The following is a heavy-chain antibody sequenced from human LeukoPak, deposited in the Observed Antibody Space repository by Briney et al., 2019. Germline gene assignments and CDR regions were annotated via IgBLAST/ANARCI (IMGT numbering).Heavy chain of an antibody. CDR3: ARDLGSGHSSGYYYYYYGMDV. CDR2: IYYSGST. Sequence: SETLSLTCTVSGGSISSYYWSWIRQPPGKGLEWIGYIYYSGSTNYNPSLKSRVTISVDTSKNQFSLKLSSVTAADTAVYYCARDLGSGHSSGYYYYYYGMDVWGQGTTVTVSS. CDR1: GGSISSYY. D-gene: IGHD3-22*01. V-gene: IGHV4-59*12. J-gene: IGHJ6*02.